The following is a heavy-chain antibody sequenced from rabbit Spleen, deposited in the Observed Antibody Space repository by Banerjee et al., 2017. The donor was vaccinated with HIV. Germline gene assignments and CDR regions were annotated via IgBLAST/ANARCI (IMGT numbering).Heavy chain of an antibody. CDR1: GFSFSSNYC. V-gene: IGHV1S45*01. CDR3: ARDTGSSFSSYGMDL. Sequence: QEQLVESGGGLVKPGASLTLTCTASGFSFSSNYCMCWVRQAPGKGLEWIGCVHTGSSGSTYYVSWAKGRFTISKTSSTTVTLQMTSLTAADTATYFCARDTGSSFSSYGMDLWGQGTLVTVS. CDR2: VHTGSSGST. J-gene: IGHJ6*01. D-gene: IGHD8-1*01.